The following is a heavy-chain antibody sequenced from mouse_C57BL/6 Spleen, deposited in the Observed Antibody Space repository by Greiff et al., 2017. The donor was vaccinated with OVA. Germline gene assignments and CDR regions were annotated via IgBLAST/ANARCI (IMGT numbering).Heavy chain of an antibody. CDR3: AHGTLFAY. D-gene: IGHD2-1*01. CDR2: IYPSDSET. Sequence: QVQLKQPGAELVRPGSSVKLSCKASGYTFTSYWMDWVKQRPGQGLEWIGNIYPSDSETHYNQKFKDKATLTVDKSSSTAYMQLSSLTSEDSAVYYCAHGTLFAYWGQGTLVTVSA. J-gene: IGHJ3*01. CDR1: GYTFTSYW. V-gene: IGHV1-61*01.